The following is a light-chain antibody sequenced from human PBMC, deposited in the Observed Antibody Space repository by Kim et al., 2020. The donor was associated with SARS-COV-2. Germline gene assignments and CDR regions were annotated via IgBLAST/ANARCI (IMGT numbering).Light chain of an antibody. CDR3: MQSLQIPPT. J-gene: IGKJ4*01. Sequence: PAANCCMSSQSLRDNNGYHYLDWDLQKPGQSPQLLIYLVSNRASWVPDRFSGSGSGTDFTLKISSVEAEDVGVYYCMQSLQIPPTFGGGTKVDIK. CDR2: LVS. V-gene: IGKV2-28*01. CDR1: QSLRDNNGYHY.